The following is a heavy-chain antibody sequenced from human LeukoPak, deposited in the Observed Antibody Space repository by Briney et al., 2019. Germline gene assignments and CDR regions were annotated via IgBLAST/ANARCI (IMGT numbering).Heavy chain of an antibody. CDR2: ISGSGGST. CDR3: AKDPDCTSGVCYTFFDY. D-gene: IGHD2-8*01. CDR1: GFTFNNFA. Sequence: PGGSLRLSCAASGFTFNNFAMSWVRQAPGKGLEWVSAISGSGGSTYYADSVKGRFTISRDNSKNTLYLQMNSLRAEDTAVCYCAKDPDCTSGVCYTFFDYWGQGTLVTVSS. V-gene: IGHV3-23*01. J-gene: IGHJ4*02.